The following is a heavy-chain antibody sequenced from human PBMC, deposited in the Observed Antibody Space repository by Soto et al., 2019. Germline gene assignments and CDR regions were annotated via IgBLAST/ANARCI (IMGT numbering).Heavy chain of an antibody. J-gene: IGHJ6*02. Sequence: GASVKVSCKASGGTFSSYAISWVRQAPGQGLEWMGGIIPIFGTANYAQKFQGRVTITADESTSTAYMELSSLRSEDTAVYYCARDMGSNWNYAQDYYYGMDVWGQGTTVTVSS. D-gene: IGHD1-7*01. CDR2: IIPIFGTA. CDR3: ARDMGSNWNYAQDYYYGMDV. V-gene: IGHV1-69*13. CDR1: GGTFSSYA.